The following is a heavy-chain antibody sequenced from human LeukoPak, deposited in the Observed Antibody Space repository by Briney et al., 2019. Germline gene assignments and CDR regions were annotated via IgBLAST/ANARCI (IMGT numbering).Heavy chain of an antibody. V-gene: IGHV3-73*01. CDR3: TSPLATVTTRRNTDY. CDR2: IRSKANSYAT. D-gene: IGHD4-11*01. CDR1: GFTFSGSA. J-gene: IGHJ4*02. Sequence: PGGSLRLSCAASGFTFSGSAMHWVRQASGKGLEWVGRIRSKANSYATGYAASVKGRFTISRDDSKNTAYLQMNSLKTEDTAVYYCTSPLATVTTRRNTDYWGQGTLVTVSS.